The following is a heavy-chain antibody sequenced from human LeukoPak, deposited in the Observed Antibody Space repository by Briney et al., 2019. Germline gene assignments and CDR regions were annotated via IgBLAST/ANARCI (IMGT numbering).Heavy chain of an antibody. J-gene: IGHJ4*02. Sequence: GLEWMGWINPNSGGTNYAQKFQGWVTMTRDTSISTAYMELSRLRSDDTAVYYCAVVIRPVDYWGQGTLVTVSS. V-gene: IGHV1-2*04. CDR2: INPNSGGT. D-gene: IGHD3-22*01. CDR3: AVVIRPVDY.